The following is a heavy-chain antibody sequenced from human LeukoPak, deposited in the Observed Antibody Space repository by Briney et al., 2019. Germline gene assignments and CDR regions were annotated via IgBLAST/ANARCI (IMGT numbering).Heavy chain of an antibody. CDR3: ARDNLVGASDY. CDR2: INPNSGGT. CDR1: GYTFTGCY. Sequence: ASVKVSCKASGYTFTGCYMHWVRQAPGQGREWMGWINPNSGGTNYAQKFQGRVTMTRDTSISTAYMELSRLRSDDTAVYYCARDNLVGASDYWGRRTLVTVSS. J-gene: IGHJ4*02. V-gene: IGHV1-2*02. D-gene: IGHD1-26*01.